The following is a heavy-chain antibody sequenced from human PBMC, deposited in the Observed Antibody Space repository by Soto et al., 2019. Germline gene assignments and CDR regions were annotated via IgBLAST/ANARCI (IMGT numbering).Heavy chain of an antibody. D-gene: IGHD3-9*01. CDR1: GGSFSGYY. CDR2: INHSGST. J-gene: IGHJ4*02. V-gene: IGHV4-34*01. Sequence: SETLSHTCAVYGGSFSGYYWSWIRQPPGKGMEWIGEINHSGSTNYNPSLKSRVTISVDTSKNQFSLKLSSVTAADTAVYYCSRVTYYYDILPGYGDDYWGQGTLVTVSS. CDR3: SRVTYYYDILPGYGDDY.